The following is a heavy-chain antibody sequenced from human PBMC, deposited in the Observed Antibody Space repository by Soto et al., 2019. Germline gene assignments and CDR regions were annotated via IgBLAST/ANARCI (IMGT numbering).Heavy chain of an antibody. Sequence: QLQLQESGPGLVKPSETLSLTYTVSGGSISSGSYYWGWIRQPPGKGLEWIGSIYYSGTTYYNPSLKSRVTISVDTSKNQFSLKLSSVTAADTAVYYCARSAYSSNLVDSWGQGTLVTVSS. V-gene: IGHV4-39*01. CDR1: GGSISSGSYY. J-gene: IGHJ5*01. CDR2: IYYSGTT. CDR3: ARSAYSSNLVDS. D-gene: IGHD6-13*01.